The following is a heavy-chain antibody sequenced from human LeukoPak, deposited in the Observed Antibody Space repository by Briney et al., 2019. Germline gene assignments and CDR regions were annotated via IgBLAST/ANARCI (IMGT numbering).Heavy chain of an antibody. V-gene: IGHV4-31*03. CDR3: ASGYYYDSSGIPFGY. D-gene: IGHD3-22*01. CDR2: IYYSGST. Sequence: SETLSLTCTVSGGSISNSNYYWGWIRQPPGTGLEWIGYIYYSGSTYYNPSLKSRVTISVDTSKNQFSLKLSSVTAADTAVYYCASGYYYDSSGIPFGYWGQGTLVTVSS. CDR1: GGSISNSNYY. J-gene: IGHJ4*02.